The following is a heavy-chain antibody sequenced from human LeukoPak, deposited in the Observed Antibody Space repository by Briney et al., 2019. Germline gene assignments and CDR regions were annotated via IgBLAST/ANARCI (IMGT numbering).Heavy chain of an antibody. CDR1: GFSFSNHG. J-gene: IGHJ4*02. CDR3: ARSNNGGWGYCDY. V-gene: IGHV3-33*01. Sequence: PGRSLRLSCAASGFSFSNHGMHWVRQAPGKGLEWVAVIWYDGSNKYYADSVKGRFTISRDNSKNTLYVQMSSLRAEDTAVYYCARSNNGGWGYCDYWGQGSLVTVSS. D-gene: IGHD3-16*01. CDR2: IWYDGSNK.